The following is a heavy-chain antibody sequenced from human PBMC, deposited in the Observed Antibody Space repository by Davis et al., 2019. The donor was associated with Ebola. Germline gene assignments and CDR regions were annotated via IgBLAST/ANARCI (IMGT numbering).Heavy chain of an antibody. CDR3: ARGMGYGGLDP. D-gene: IGHD4-23*01. J-gene: IGHJ5*02. CDR1: GGSSSGYY. V-gene: IGHV4-34*01. CDR2: INHSGST. Sequence: SETLSLTCAVYGGSSSGYYCSWICQPPGKGLEWIGEINHSGSTNYNPSLKSRVTISVDTSKNQFSLKLSSVTAADTAVYYCARGMGYGGLDPWGQGTLVTVSS.